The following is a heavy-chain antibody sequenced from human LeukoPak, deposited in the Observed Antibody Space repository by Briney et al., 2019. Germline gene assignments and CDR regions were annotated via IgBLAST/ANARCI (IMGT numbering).Heavy chain of an antibody. CDR2: ISGSGGST. Sequence: SGGSLRLSCAASGFTFSSYAMSWVRQAPGKGLEWISAISGSGGSTYYADSVKGRFTISRDNSKNTLYLQMNSLRAEDMAVYYCAKDQAVRYYFDYWGQGTLVTVSS. CDR1: GFTFSSYA. V-gene: IGHV3-23*01. CDR3: AKDQAVRYYFDY. J-gene: IGHJ4*02. D-gene: IGHD3-10*01.